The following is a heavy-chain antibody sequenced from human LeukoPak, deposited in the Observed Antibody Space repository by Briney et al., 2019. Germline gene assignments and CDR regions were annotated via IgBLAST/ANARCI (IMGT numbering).Heavy chain of an antibody. CDR3: ARDRAYCGGDCYSPTIVDY. D-gene: IGHD2-21*02. V-gene: IGHV1-69*05. CDR1: GGTFSSYA. CDR2: IIPIFGTA. Sequence: SVKVSCKASGGTFSSYAISWVRQAPGQGLEWMGGIIPIFGTANYAQKFQGRVTITTDESTSTAYMELSSLRSEDTAVYYCARDRAYCGGDCYSPTIVDYWGQGTLVTVSS. J-gene: IGHJ4*02.